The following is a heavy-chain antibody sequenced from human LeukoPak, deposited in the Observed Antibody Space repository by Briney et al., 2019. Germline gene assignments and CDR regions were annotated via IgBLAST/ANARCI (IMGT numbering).Heavy chain of an antibody. CDR3: ARGVLGYCSSTSCSYFDY. V-gene: IGHV4-39*07. CDR2: IYYSGST. CDR1: GGSISSSSYY. Sequence: PSETLSLTCTVSGGSISSSSYYWGWIRQPPGKGLEWIGSIYYSGSTYYNPSLKSRVTISVDTSKNQFSLKLSSVTAADTAVYYCARGVLGYCSSTSCSYFDYWGQGTLVTVSS. J-gene: IGHJ4*02. D-gene: IGHD2-2*01.